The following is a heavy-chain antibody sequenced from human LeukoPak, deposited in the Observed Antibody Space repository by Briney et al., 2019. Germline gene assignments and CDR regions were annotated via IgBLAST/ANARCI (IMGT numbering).Heavy chain of an antibody. CDR3: VNLYSSNY. V-gene: IGHV3-23*01. D-gene: IGHD6-19*01. J-gene: IGHJ4*02. Sequence: PGGSLRLSCAASGFPLSSYAMSWVRQAPGKGLEWVSGISGGGGSTFYADSAKGRFTISRDNSKNTLYLQMNSLRAEDTAVYYCVNLYSSNYWGQGTLVTVSS. CDR1: GFPLSSYA. CDR2: ISGGGGST.